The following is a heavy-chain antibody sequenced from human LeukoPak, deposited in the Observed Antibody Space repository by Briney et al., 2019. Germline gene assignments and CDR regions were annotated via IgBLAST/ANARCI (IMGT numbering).Heavy chain of an antibody. J-gene: IGHJ4*01. Sequence: GGSLRLSCAASGFTLSSYSMNWVRQARGKGLEWVSSISSSSSNIYYADSVKGRFTISRDNAKNSLYLQMNSLRAEDTAVYYCARDVNWNYCDYWGHGTLVTVSS. CDR2: ISSSSSNI. CDR1: GFTLSSYS. CDR3: ARDVNWNYCDY. V-gene: IGHV3-21*01. D-gene: IGHD1-20*01.